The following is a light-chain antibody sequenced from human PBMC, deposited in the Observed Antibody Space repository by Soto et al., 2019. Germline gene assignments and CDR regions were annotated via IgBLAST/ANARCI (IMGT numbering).Light chain of an antibody. Sequence: QSVLTQPPSVSAAPGQKVTISCSGSSSNIGNNYVSWYQQLPGTAPKLLIYDNYWRPSGIPDRFSASKSGTSATLGSTGLQTGDEADYYCATWDSSLSAVVVGGGTKLTVL. CDR1: SSNIGNNY. V-gene: IGLV1-51*01. CDR3: ATWDSSLSAVV. CDR2: DNY. J-gene: IGLJ2*01.